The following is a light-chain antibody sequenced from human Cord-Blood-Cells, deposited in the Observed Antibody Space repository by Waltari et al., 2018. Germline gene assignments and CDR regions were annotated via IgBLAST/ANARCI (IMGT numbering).Light chain of an antibody. V-gene: IGLV3-25*03. J-gene: IGLJ1*01. CDR1: ALPKQY. CDR2: KDN. Sequence: SYELTQPPSVSVSPGQTARITCSGDALPKQYAYWYQQKQGQAPVLVIYKDNERPPGSPERFSGSSSGKTVTLTISGVQAEDEADYYCQSSDSSGTYYVFGTGTKVTGL. CDR3: QSSDSSGTYYV.